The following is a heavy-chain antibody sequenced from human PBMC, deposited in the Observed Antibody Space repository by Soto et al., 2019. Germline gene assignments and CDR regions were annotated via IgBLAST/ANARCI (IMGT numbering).Heavy chain of an antibody. V-gene: IGHV3-30-3*01. CDR1: EVTFTNFA. Sequence: QVHLVESGGGVVQPGKSLRLSCTASEVTFTNFAIHWVHQAPGKGLEWVATVSYDGNNKYYADSVKGRFTISRDNSKNTLYLQMSGLRTADTAVYYCARASRYCTNGVCLGDFDYWGQGTLVTVSS. J-gene: IGHJ4*02. D-gene: IGHD2-8*01. CDR2: VSYDGNNK. CDR3: ARASRYCTNGVCLGDFDY.